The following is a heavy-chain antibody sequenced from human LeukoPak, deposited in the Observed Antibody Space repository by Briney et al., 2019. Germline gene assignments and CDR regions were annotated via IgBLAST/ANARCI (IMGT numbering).Heavy chain of an antibody. V-gene: IGHV3-23*01. CDR3: AKLTATPHY. Sequence: GGSLRLSCVVSGFIFHDFSMHWVRQAPGKGLEWVSAIGESGSSTYYADSVKGRFTISRDNSKNTLYLQMNSLRAEDTAIYYCAKLTATPHYWGQGTLVTVSS. J-gene: IGHJ4*02. CDR2: IGESGSST. D-gene: IGHD3-9*01. CDR1: GFIFHDFS.